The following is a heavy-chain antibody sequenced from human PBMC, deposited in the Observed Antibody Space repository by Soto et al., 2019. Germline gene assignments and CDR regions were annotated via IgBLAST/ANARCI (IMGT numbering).Heavy chain of an antibody. CDR3: ARSGYYYDSSQDSNWFDP. D-gene: IGHD3-22*01. J-gene: IGHJ5*02. V-gene: IGHV4-61*08. CDR1: GTGIGGGGY. Sequence: GTGIGGGGYRICKRQTPGKGLEWIGYIYYSGSTNYNPSLKSRATISADTSKNQFSVKLSSVTAADTAVYYCARSGYYYDSSQDSNWFDPWGQGTLVTVSS. CDR2: IYYSGST.